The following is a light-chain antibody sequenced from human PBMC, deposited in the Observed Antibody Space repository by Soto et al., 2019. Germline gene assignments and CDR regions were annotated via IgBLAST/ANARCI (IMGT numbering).Light chain of an antibody. CDR3: AAWDDSIRGHVL. Sequence: QSVLTQPPSASGTPGQRVTISCSGSRSNIGGNFVYWYQQFPGMAPQLLIYRNNLRPSGVPDRFSASKSGTTASLAIRGLRSDDEADYYCAAWDDSIRGHVLFGGGTKLTVL. CDR2: RNN. J-gene: IGLJ3*02. V-gene: IGLV1-47*01. CDR1: RSNIGGNF.